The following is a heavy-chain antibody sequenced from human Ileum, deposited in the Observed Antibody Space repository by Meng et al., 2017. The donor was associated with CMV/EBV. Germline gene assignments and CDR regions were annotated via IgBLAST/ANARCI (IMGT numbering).Heavy chain of an antibody. D-gene: IGHD7-27*01. V-gene: IGHV4-4*07. J-gene: IGHJ4*02. CDR1: GGSMSSYY. Sequence: QVELQGAGPGLGKPSGTLALTCHVSGGSMSSYYWSWIRQPAGKGLEWIGRIYTSGSSNYNSSLKSRVTMSVDTSKNQFSMKLNSVTAADTAVYYCAREGPTDWGRALNYWGQGTLVTVSS. CDR3: AREGPTDWGRALNY. CDR2: IYTSGSS.